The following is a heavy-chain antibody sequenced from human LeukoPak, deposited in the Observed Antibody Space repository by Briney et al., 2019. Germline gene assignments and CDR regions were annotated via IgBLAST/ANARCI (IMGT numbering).Heavy chain of an antibody. CDR3: ARGGRGWFDP. CDR1: GFAFSTYW. CDR2: INQDGRHR. D-gene: IGHD1-26*01. V-gene: IGHV3-7*01. J-gene: IGHJ5*02. Sequence: GGSLRLSCVASGFAFSTYWMTWVRQAPGKGLGWVANINQDGRHRYFVNSVEGRFSISRDNAKNSLYLQTDSLRADDTAVYYCARGGRGWFDPWGQGTLVTVSS.